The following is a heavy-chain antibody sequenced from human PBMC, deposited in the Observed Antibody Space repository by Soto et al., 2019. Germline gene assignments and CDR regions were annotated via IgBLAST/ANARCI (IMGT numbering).Heavy chain of an antibody. D-gene: IGHD2-15*01. CDR1: GGSFSGYY. V-gene: IGHV4-34*01. J-gene: IGHJ6*02. Sequence: PSETLSLTCGVYGGSFSGYYWSWIRQPPGKGLEWIGEINHSGSTNYNPSLKSRVTISVDTSKNQFSLKLSSVTAADTAVYYCARMTVRYCSGGSCYTSFSYYGMDVWGQGTTVTVSS. CDR3: ARMTVRYCSGGSCYTSFSYYGMDV. CDR2: INHSGST.